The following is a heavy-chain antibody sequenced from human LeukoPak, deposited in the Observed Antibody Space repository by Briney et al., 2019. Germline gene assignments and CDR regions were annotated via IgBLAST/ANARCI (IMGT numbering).Heavy chain of an antibody. CDR2: VSWDGGST. V-gene: IGHV3-20*04. CDR1: GFPYCDFG. Sequence: GGSLRLPCGPCGFPYCDFGVSWLPQAPGKAREWVSDVSWDGGSTGYADSVKGRFTISRDNAKNSLYLQMNSLRAEDTALYYCARDPGGDSYGTVDYWGQGTLVTVSS. CDR3: ARDPGGDSYGTVDY. J-gene: IGHJ4*02. D-gene: IGHD5-18*01.